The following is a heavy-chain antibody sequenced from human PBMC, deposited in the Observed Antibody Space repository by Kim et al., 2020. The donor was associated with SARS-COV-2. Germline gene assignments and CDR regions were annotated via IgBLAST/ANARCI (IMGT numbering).Heavy chain of an antibody. D-gene: IGHD5-12*01. CDR3: ARDRYSGYERFDY. Sequence: TTKFQGRGTITRETSASTAYMELGSMRSEDTAVYYCARDRYSGYERFDYWGQGTLVTVSS. V-gene: IGHV1-3*01. J-gene: IGHJ4*02.